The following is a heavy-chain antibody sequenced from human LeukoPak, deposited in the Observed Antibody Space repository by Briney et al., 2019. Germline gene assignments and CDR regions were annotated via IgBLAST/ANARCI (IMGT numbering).Heavy chain of an antibody. D-gene: IGHD2-21*01. CDR2: IYTSGST. V-gene: IGHV4-61*02. CDR3: ARGHIGP. Sequence: SETLSLTCTVSGGSISSGTYYWSWIRQPAGKGLEWIGRIYTSGSTNYNPSLKSRVTISVDTSKNQFSLTLSSVAAADTAVYYCARGHIGPWGQGTLVTVSS. J-gene: IGHJ5*02. CDR1: GGSISSGTYY.